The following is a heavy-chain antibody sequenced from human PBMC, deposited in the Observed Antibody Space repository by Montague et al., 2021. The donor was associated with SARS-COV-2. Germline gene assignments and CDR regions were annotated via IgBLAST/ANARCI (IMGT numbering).Heavy chain of an antibody. CDR1: GFSLNTSGMC. Sequence: PALVKPTQTPTLTCTFSGFSLNTSGMCVSWIRQPPGKALEWLARIDRDDDKYYSTSLKTRLTISKDTSKNQVVLTMTNMDPVDTATYYCARTYAPSAVAVDYWGQGTLVTVSS. V-gene: IGHV2-70*11. CDR2: IDRDDDK. D-gene: IGHD6-19*01. CDR3: ARTYAPSAVAVDY. J-gene: IGHJ4*02.